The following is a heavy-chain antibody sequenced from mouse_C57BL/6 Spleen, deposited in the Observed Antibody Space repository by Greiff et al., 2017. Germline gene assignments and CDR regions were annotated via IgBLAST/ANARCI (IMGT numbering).Heavy chain of an antibody. CDR1: GYAFTNYL. Sequence: VKLMESGAELVRPGTSVKVSCKASGYAFTNYLIEWVKQRPGQGLEWIGVINPGSGGTNYNEKFKGKATLTADKSSSTAYMQLSSLTSEDSAVYFCARSFYYFDYWGQGTTLTVSS. CDR3: ARSFYYFDY. CDR2: INPGSGGT. J-gene: IGHJ2*01. V-gene: IGHV1-54*01.